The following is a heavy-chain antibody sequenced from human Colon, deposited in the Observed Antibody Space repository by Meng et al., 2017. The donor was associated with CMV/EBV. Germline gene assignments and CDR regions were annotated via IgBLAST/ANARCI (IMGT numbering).Heavy chain of an antibody. V-gene: IGHV2-5*02. J-gene: IGHJ1*01. CDR1: GFSLSTSIVG. CDR3: VRSASRTWFFQH. D-gene: IGHD3-9*01. CDR2: GYWDDDE. Sequence: QITLKVSGPTLVKPTQTTTLTCTFSGFSLSTSIVGVGWVRQPPGKALEFLALGYWDDDERYSPSLKSRLTSAKDTSKNQVVLTMTNMDPVDTATYYCVRSASRTWFFQHWGLGSLVTVSS.